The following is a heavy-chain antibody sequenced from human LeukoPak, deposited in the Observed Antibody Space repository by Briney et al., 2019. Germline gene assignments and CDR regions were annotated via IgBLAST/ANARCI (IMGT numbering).Heavy chain of an antibody. J-gene: IGHJ4*02. V-gene: IGHV4-34*01. Sequence: GSLRLSCAASGFTFSSYWMSWVRQAPGKGLEWIGEINHIGSTNYNPSLKSRVTISVDTSKNQFSLKLNSVTAADTAVYYCARRPRRSSFGVVISSKFDFWGQGALVTVSS. D-gene: IGHD3-3*01. CDR3: ARRPRRSSFGVVISSKFDF. CDR2: INHIGST. CDR1: GFTFSSYW.